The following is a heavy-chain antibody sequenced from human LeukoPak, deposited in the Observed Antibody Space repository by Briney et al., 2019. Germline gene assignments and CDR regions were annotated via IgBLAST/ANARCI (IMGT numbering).Heavy chain of an antibody. CDR2: IRYDGSNK. CDR1: GFTFSSYG. J-gene: IGHJ5*02. Sequence: GGSLRLSCAASGFTFSSYGMHWVRQAPGKGLEWVAFIRYDGSNKYYADSVKGRFTISRGNSKNTLYLQMNSLRAEDTAVYYCAKDRAVVVPAAPEAWGQGTLVTVSS. V-gene: IGHV3-30*02. CDR3: AKDRAVVVPAAPEA. D-gene: IGHD2-2*01.